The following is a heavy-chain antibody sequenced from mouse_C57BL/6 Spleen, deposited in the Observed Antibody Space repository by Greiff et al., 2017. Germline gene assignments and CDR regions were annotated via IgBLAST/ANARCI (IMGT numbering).Heavy chain of an antibody. CDR1: GYTFTDYE. V-gene: IGHV1-15*01. Sequence: QVQLKESGAELVRPGASVTLSCKASGYTFTDYEMHWVKQTPVHGLEWIGAIDPETGGTAYNQKFKGKAILTADKSSSTAYMELRSLTSEDSAVYYCTRSRVGWYFDVWGTGTTVTVSS. CDR2: IDPETGGT. J-gene: IGHJ1*03. D-gene: IGHD1-1*02. CDR3: TRSRVGWYFDV.